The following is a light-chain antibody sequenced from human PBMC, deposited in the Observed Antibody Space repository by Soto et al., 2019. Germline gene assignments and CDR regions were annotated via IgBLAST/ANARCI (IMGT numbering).Light chain of an antibody. J-gene: IGKJ5*01. CDR1: QSVSTSQ. CDR3: QVRTNWSIA. V-gene: IGKV3D-20*02. Sequence: EIVMTQSPATLSVSPGERATLSCRASQSVSTSQLAWYQQRPGQAPRLLIYGASSRATGIPDRFSGSGSGTDFTLTINNLEPEDFAVYYCQVRTNWSIAFGRGTRLEIK. CDR2: GAS.